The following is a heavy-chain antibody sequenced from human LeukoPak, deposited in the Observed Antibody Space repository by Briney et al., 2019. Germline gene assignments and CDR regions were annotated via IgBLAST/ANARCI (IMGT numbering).Heavy chain of an antibody. CDR1: GYTFTSYG. J-gene: IGHJ4*02. D-gene: IGHD3-10*01. CDR3: ARDITMVRGVITAFDY. V-gene: IGHV1-18*01. Sequence: ASVKVSCKASGYTFTSYGISWVRQAPGQGLEWMGWISAYNGNTNYAQKLQGRVTMTTDTSTSTAYMELSSLRSEDTAVYYCARDITMVRGVITAFDYWGQGTLVTVSS. CDR2: ISAYNGNT.